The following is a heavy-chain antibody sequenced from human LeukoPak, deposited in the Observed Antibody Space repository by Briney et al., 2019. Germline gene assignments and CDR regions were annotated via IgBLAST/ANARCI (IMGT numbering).Heavy chain of an antibody. CDR2: IWYDGSNK. V-gene: IGHV3-33*08. D-gene: IGHD3-3*01. CDR1: GFTFSSYS. CDR3: ARGARFLEWLLFQGIFDY. Sequence: PGGSLRLSCAASGFTFSSYSMNWVRQAPGKGLEWVAVIWYDGSNKYYADSVKGRFTISRDNAKNSLYLQMNSLRAEDTAVYYCARGARFLEWLLFQGIFDYWGQGTLVTVSS. J-gene: IGHJ4*02.